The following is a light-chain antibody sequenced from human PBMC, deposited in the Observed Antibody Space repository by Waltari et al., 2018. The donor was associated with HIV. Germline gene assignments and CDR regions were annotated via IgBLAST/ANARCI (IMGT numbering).Light chain of an antibody. V-gene: IGKV1-39*01. CDR1: QSINSW. J-gene: IGKJ5*01. Sequence: DIQMTQSPSTLSASVGERVTITCRASQSINSWLAWYQQKPGKAPKLLIYAASSLQSGGPSRFSGSGSGTDFTLTISSLQPEDFATYYCQQSYSPPPITFGQGTRLEIK. CDR3: QQSYSPPPIT. CDR2: AAS.